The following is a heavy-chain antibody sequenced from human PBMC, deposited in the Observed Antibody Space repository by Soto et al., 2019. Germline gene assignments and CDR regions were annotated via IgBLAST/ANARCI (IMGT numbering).Heavy chain of an antibody. CDR3: ARGLTVTSNFDY. Sequence: LCGGSISSGGYYWSWIRQPPGKGLEWIGYINYSGSTYYNPSLKSRLTISEDTSKNQFSLKMTSVTAADTALYYCARGLTVTSNFDYWGQGTLVTVSS. D-gene: IGHD4-17*01. V-gene: IGHV4-31*02. J-gene: IGHJ4*02. CDR2: INYSGST. CDR1: GGSISSGGYY.